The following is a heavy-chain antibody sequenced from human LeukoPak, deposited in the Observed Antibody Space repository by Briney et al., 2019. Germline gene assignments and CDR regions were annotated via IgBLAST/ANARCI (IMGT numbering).Heavy chain of an antibody. D-gene: IGHD3-3*01. J-gene: IGHJ3*02. CDR3: ARGINLPPDYDFWSGYYGDAFDI. Sequence: SETLSLTCTVSGDSISSSNYYWGWIRQPPGKGLEWIGSIYHSGSTYYNPSLKSRVTISVDTSKNQFSLKLSSVTAADTAVYYCARGINLPPDYDFWSGYYGDAFDIWGQGTMVTVSS. CDR1: GDSISSSNYY. V-gene: IGHV4-39*07. CDR2: IYHSGST.